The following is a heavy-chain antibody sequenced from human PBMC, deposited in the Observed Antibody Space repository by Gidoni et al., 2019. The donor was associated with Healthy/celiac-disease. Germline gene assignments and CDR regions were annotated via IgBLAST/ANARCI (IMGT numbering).Heavy chain of an antibody. V-gene: IGHV3-53*01. D-gene: IGHD1-26*01. CDR1: GFTVSSNY. J-gene: IGHJ4*02. Sequence: EVQLVESGGGLIQPGGSLGLSCAASGFTVSSNYMSWVRKAPGKGLGWVSVIYSGGSTISRDNSKNTLYLQMNSLRAEDMAVYYCARTYSGSSYYFDYWGQGTLVTVSS. CDR2: IYSGGS. CDR3: ARTYSGSSYYFDY.